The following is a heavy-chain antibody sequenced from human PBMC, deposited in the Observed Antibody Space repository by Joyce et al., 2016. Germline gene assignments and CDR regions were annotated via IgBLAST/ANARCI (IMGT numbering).Heavy chain of an antibody. J-gene: IGHJ4*02. CDR1: GFTFNVAW. Sequence: EVQVAEYGGGLVKPGGSLRLYCAASGFTFNVAWMTWVRQAPGKGLWWVGRIKSKTSGETTEYAAPVKGRFTISRDDSKNTVSLQMNGLRTEDTAVYFCAADVAEVGFGELDHWGQGTLVTVSS. D-gene: IGHD3-10*01. V-gene: IGHV3-15*01. CDR2: IKSKTSGETT. CDR3: AADVAEVGFGELDH.